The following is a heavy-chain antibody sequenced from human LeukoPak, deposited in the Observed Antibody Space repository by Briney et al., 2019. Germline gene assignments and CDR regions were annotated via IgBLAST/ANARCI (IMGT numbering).Heavy chain of an antibody. CDR2: INSDGSAT. Sequence: GGSLRLSCAASGFTFSSYWMSWVRQAPGKGLMWVSQINSDGSATSCADPVKGRCTISRDNAKNMLYLEMNSLRVADTAVYFCTRDHGLDVWGQGTTVTVSS. CDR3: TRDHGLDV. J-gene: IGHJ6*02. CDR1: GFTFSSYW. V-gene: IGHV3-74*01.